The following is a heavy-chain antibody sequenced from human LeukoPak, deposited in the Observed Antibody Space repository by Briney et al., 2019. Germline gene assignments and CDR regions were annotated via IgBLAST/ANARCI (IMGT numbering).Heavy chain of an antibody. CDR2: ISAYNGNT. D-gene: IGHD5-12*01. CDR1: GYTFTSYG. J-gene: IGHJ6*03. CDR3: ARGSNSGYDYYYYYMDV. V-gene: IGHV1-18*01. Sequence: ASVKVSCKASGYTFTSYGISWVRQAPGQGLEWMGWISAYNGNTNYAQKLQGRVTMTTDTSTSTAYMELSSLRSEDTAVYYCARGSNSGYDYYYYYMDVWGKGTTVTVSS.